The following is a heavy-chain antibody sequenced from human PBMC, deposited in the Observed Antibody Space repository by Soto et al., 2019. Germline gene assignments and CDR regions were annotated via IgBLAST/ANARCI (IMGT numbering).Heavy chain of an antibody. D-gene: IGHD3-3*01. V-gene: IGHV4-30-4*01. J-gene: IGHJ3*02. Sequence: QVQLQESGPGLVKPSQTLSLTCTVSGGSISSGDYYWSWIRQPPGKGLEWIGYIYYSGSTYYTPSLKNRVTISADTAKNQFSLKLSSVTAADTAVYYCATESGQDAFDIWGQGTMVTVSS. CDR3: ATESGQDAFDI. CDR1: GGSISSGDYY. CDR2: IYYSGST.